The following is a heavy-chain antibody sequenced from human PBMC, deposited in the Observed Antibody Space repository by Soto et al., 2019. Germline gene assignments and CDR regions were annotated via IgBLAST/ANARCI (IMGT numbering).Heavy chain of an antibody. CDR1: GFTFSSYS. J-gene: IGHJ4*02. V-gene: IGHV3-21*01. CDR2: ISSSSSYI. CDR3: ARESPTLTGHDY. D-gene: IGHD3-9*01. Sequence: GGSLRLSCAASGFTFSSYSMNWVRQAPGKGLEWVSSISSSSSYIYYADSVKGRFTISRDNAKNSLYLQMNSLRAEDTAVYYCARESPTLTGHDYWGQGTLVTVSS.